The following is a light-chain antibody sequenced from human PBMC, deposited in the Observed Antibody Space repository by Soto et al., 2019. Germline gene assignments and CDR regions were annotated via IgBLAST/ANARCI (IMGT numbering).Light chain of an antibody. CDR2: DVS. CDR1: SSDVGGYNY. Sequence: QSALTQPASVSGSPGQSLTISCTGTSSDVGGYNYVSWYQQHPGKAPKLMIYDVSNRPSGVSNRFSGSKSGNTASLTISGLQAEDEADYYGSSYTGSSTVVFGRGTK. J-gene: IGLJ2*01. V-gene: IGLV2-14*01. CDR3: SSYTGSSTVV.